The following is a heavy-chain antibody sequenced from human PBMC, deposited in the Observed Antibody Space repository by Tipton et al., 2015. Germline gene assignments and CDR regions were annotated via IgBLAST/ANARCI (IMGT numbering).Heavy chain of an antibody. CDR2: IYYSGST. CDR3: ARVLTGDFDF. CDR1: GGSISSDY. Sequence: LRLSCTVSGGSISSDYWSWIRQPPGKGLEWIGYIYYSGSTNYNPSLKSRVTISVDTSRNQFSLNLSSVTAADTAVYYCARVLTGDFDFWGQGTLVTVSS. D-gene: IGHD3-10*01. J-gene: IGHJ4*02. V-gene: IGHV4-59*01.